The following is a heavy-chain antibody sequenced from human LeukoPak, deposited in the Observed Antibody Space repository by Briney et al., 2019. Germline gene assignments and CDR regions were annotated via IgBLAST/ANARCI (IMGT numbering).Heavy chain of an antibody. CDR3: ARLGWYCSSTSCYPRAPYYYYMDV. V-gene: IGHV4-34*01. CDR1: GGSFSGYY. J-gene: IGHJ6*03. D-gene: IGHD2-2*01. Sequence: SETLSLTCAVYGGSFSGYYWSWIRQPPGKGLEWIGEINHSGSTNYNPSLKSRVTISVDTSKNQFSLKLSSVTAADTAVYYCARLGWYCSSTSCYPRAPYYYYMDVWGKGTTVTVSS. CDR2: INHSGST.